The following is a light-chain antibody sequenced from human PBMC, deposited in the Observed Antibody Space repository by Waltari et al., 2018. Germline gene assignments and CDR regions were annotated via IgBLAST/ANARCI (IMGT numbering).Light chain of an antibody. J-gene: IGKJ4*01. Sequence: DIQLTQSPSFLSASVGDRFTITCRASQGISSFLAWYQQKPGKAPNLLIYVASTLQSGVPSRFSGSGSGTEFTLTISSLQPEDFATYYCQQLNTYPLTFGGGTKVEIK. V-gene: IGKV1-9*01. CDR3: QQLNTYPLT. CDR1: QGISSF. CDR2: VAS.